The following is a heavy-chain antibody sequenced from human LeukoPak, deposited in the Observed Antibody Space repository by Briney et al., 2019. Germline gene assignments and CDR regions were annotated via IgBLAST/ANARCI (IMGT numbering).Heavy chain of an antibody. J-gene: IGHJ6*02. V-gene: IGHV1-8*01. D-gene: IGHD3-10*01. CDR3: ARVSTYYYGSGSYGEYYGMDV. CDR1: GYTFTSYD. CDR2: MNPNSGNT. Sequence: ASVKVSCKASGYTFTSYDINWVRQATGQGLEWMGWMNPNSGNTGYAQKFQGRVTMTRNTSISTAYMELSSLRSEDTAVYYCARVSTYYYGSGSYGEYYGMDVWGQGTTVTVSS.